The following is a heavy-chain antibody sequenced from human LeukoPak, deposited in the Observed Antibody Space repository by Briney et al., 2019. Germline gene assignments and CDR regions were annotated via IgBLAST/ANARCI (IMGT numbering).Heavy chain of an antibody. V-gene: IGHV4-34*01. J-gene: IGHJ4*02. CDR1: GFTFSDFY. CDR2: INHSGST. Sequence: PGGSLRLSCAASGFTFSDFYMSWIRQPPGKGLEWIGEINHSGSTNYNPSLKSRVTISVDTSKNQFSLKLSSVTAADTAVYYCARGRGPDYWGQGTLVTVSS. CDR3: ARGRGPDY.